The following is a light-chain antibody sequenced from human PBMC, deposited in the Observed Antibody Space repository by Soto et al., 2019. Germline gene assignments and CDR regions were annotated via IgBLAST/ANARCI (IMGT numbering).Light chain of an antibody. CDR1: TSDVGGYNY. CDR2: EVN. CDR3: SSALA. V-gene: IGLV2-8*01. J-gene: IGLJ1*01. Sequence: QSALTQPPSASGSPGQSVTISCTGTTSDVGGYNYVSWYQHHPGKAPELMIYEVNRRPSGVPDRFSGSKSGNTASLTISGLQAEDEADYYCSSALAFGTGTKVTVL.